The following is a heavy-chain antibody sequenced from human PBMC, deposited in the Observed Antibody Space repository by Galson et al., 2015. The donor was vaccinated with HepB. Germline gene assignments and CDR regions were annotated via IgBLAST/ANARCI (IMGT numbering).Heavy chain of an antibody. CDR1: GFTFSGSA. V-gene: IGHV3-73*01. CDR2: IRSKANSYAT. D-gene: IGHD6-19*01. CDR3: TSIIPYSSGWSVDY. J-gene: IGHJ4*02. Sequence: SLRLSCAASGFTFSGSAMHWVRQASGKGLEWVGRIRSKANSYATAYAASVKGRFTISRDDSKNTAYLQMNSLKTEDTAVYYCTSIIPYSSGWSVDYWGQGTLVTVSS.